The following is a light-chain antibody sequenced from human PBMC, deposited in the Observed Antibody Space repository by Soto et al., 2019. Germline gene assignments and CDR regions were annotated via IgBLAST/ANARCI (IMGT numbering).Light chain of an antibody. CDR1: QTVSSSY. Sequence: EIVLTQSPGTLSLSPGERATLSCRASQTVSSSYLAWYRQKPGQAPRLLIYVASSRATGIPDRFSGSGSGTDFTLTISRLDPEDFAVYYCQQYGSSPLYTFGQGTKLEIK. J-gene: IGKJ2*01. CDR3: QQYGSSPLYT. V-gene: IGKV3-20*01. CDR2: VAS.